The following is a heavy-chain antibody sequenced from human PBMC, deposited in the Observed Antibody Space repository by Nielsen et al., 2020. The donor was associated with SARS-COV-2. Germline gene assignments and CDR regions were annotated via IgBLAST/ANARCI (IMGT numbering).Heavy chain of an antibody. CDR3: ARYYVSGIYGMDV. V-gene: IGHV4-30-4*01. CDR1: GGSVSNGDYY. CDR2: IYHSGST. J-gene: IGHJ6*02. D-gene: IGHD3-10*01. Sequence: SETLSLTCTVSGGSVSNGDYYWSWIRQPPGKGLELITYIYHSGSTYYNPSLKSRLSVSVDTSKNQFSLRLSSVTAADTAMYYCARYYVSGIYGMDVWGPGNMVTVSS.